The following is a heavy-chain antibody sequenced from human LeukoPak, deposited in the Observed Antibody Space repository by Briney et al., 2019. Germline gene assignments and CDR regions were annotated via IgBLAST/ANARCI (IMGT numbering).Heavy chain of an antibody. CDR1: GGSISSYY. Sequence: KASETLSLTCTVSGGSISSYYWSWIRQPPGKGLEWIGYMYSSGSANYNPSLKRRVTMSVDTSKNQFSLKLNSVTAADTAVYYCASGFRGQLGYFDYWGQGTLVTVSS. D-gene: IGHD1-1*01. J-gene: IGHJ4*02. V-gene: IGHV4-59*01. CDR3: ASGFRGQLGYFDY. CDR2: MYSSGSA.